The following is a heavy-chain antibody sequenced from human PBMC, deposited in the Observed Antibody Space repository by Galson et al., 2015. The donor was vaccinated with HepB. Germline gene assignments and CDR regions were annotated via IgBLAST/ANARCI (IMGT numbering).Heavy chain of an antibody. D-gene: IGHD2-8*01. J-gene: IGHJ2*01. CDR1: GFTFSSHW. V-gene: IGHV3-74*01. CDR2: IKSDGSAV. Sequence: SLRLSCAASGFTFSSHWMHWVRQAPGKGLVWVSRIKSDGSAVSDSVKGRSTISRDTAKNTLYLQMNSLRAEDTAVYYCARDGGYTNSHDWYFDLWGRGTLVTV. CDR3: ARDGGYTNSHDWYFDL.